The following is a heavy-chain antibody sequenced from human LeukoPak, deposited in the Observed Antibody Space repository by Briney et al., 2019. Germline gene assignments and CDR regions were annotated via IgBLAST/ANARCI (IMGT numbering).Heavy chain of an antibody. V-gene: IGHV1-2*02. J-gene: IGHJ4*02. Sequence: ASVKVSCKASGYTFTDYYLHWVRQAPGQGLESMGWINPNTGVSNYAQKFQGRVSMTRDTSITTAYMELSRLRSDGSAVYYCARGSGSSSWYYLDYWGQGALVTVSS. CDR3: ARGSGSSSWYYLDY. CDR2: INPNTGVS. D-gene: IGHD6-13*01. CDR1: GYTFTDYY.